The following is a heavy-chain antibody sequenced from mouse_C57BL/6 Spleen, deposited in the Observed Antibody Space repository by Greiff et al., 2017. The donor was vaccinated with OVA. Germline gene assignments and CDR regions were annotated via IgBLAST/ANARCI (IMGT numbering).Heavy chain of an antibody. D-gene: IGHD1-1*01. CDR2: ISYDGSN. CDR1: GYSITSGYY. J-gene: IGHJ2*01. Sequence: VQLQQSGPGLVKPSQSLSLTCSVTGYSITSGYYWNWIRQFPGNKLEWMGYISYDGSNNYNPSLKNRISITRDTSKNQFFLKLNSVTTEDTATYYCARGGVYYYGRGGFDYWGQGTTLTVSS. CDR3: ARGGVYYYGRGGFDY. V-gene: IGHV3-6*01.